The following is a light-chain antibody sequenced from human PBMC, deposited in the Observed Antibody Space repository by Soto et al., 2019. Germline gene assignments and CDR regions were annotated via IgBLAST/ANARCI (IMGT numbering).Light chain of an antibody. V-gene: IGLV2-14*03. CDR2: DVA. CDR3: VSFTSSTTYV. J-gene: IGLJ1*01. Sequence: QSVLTQPASVSASLGQSITISCTGTSSDVGGSNFVSWYQQHPGKPPKLIIYDVATRPSGVSNRFSGSKSGSTASLIISRLQTEDEADYYCVSFTSSTTYVFGSGTKVTVL. CDR1: SSDVGGSNF.